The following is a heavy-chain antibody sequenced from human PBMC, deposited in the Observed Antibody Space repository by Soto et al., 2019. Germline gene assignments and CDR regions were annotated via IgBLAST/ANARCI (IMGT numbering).Heavy chain of an antibody. CDR3: ARRLLRYFDRRGIWLDP. J-gene: IGHJ5*02. D-gene: IGHD3-9*01. Sequence: SETLSLTCIVSGGSIDSGSYYWSWIRQPPGKGLEWIGEINHSGSTNYNPSLKSRVTISVDTSKNQFSLKLSSVTAADTAVYYCARRLLRYFDRRGIWLDPWRQGPLVTVSS. CDR1: GGSIDSGSYY. V-gene: IGHV4-34*01. CDR2: INHSGST.